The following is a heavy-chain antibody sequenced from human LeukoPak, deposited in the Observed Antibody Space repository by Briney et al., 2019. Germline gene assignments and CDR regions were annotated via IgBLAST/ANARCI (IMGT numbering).Heavy chain of an antibody. V-gene: IGHV1-8*03. J-gene: IGHJ4*02. Sequence: ASVKVSCKASGYTFTSYDINWVRQATGQGLEWMGWMNPNSGNTGYAQKFQGRVTITRSTSISTAYMELSSLRSEDTAVYYCARDRYCTNGVCYRGFDYWGQGTLVTVSS. CDR2: MNPNSGNT. CDR1: GYTFTSYD. CDR3: ARDRYCTNGVCYRGFDY. D-gene: IGHD2-8*01.